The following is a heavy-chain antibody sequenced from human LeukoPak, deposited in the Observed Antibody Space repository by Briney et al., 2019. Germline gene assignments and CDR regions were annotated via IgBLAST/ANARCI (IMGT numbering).Heavy chain of an antibody. D-gene: IGHD6-19*01. CDR1: GLSFSAYW. CDR3: GRFGYVAGVDL. CDR2: INPVGTAT. J-gene: IGHJ4*02. Sequence: GGSLTLSCAASGLSFSAYWMTWVRQAPGAGLEFVANINPVGTATYYADPVKGRFTISRDNAKNLVYLQMNSLRAEDTAVYHCGRFGYVAGVDLWGQGTLVTVSS. V-gene: IGHV3-7*01.